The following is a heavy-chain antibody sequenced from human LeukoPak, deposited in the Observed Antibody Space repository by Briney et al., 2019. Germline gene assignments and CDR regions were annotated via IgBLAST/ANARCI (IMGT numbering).Heavy chain of an antibody. V-gene: IGHV1-2*02. CDR2: ISPNSGGT. J-gene: IGHJ6*03. CDR3: AREGDYDFWSGYLYYMDV. D-gene: IGHD3-3*01. Sequence: GASVKVSCKASGYTFTGYYMHWVRQAPGQGLEWVGWISPNSGGTNYAQKFQGRVTMTRDTSISTAYMELSRLRSDDTAVYYCAREGDYDFWSGYLYYMDVWGKGTTVTVSS. CDR1: GYTFTGYY.